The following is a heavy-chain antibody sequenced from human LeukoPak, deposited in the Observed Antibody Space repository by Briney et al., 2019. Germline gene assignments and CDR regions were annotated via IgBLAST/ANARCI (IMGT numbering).Heavy chain of an antibody. CDR1: GFTFDDYA. J-gene: IGHJ2*01. CDR3: ARDPRGYSYGYWYFDL. D-gene: IGHD5-18*01. Sequence: GGSLRLSCAASGFTFDDYAMSWVRQAPGKGLEWVSGINWNGGSTGYADSVKGRFTISRDNAKNSLYLQMNSLRAEDTDLYYCARDPRGYSYGYWYFDLWGRGTLVTVSS. CDR2: INWNGGST. V-gene: IGHV3-20*04.